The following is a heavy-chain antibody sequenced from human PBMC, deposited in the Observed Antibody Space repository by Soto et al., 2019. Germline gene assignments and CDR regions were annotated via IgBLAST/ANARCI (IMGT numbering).Heavy chain of an antibody. Sequence: GGSLRLSCAASGFIFSSDAMSWVRQAPWKGLEWVSAISGSGTTAYYADSVKGRFTFSRDNSKKTMYLQMNSLRAEDTAVYYCAKTTDGWFSAFEIWGQGTMVTVSS. J-gene: IGHJ3*02. V-gene: IGHV3-23*01. CDR1: GFIFSSDA. D-gene: IGHD6-19*01. CDR3: AKTTDGWFSAFEI. CDR2: ISGSGTTA.